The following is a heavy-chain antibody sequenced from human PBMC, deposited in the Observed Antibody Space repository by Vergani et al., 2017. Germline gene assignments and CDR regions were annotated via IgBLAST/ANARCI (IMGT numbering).Heavy chain of an antibody. J-gene: IGHJ4*02. CDR3: AKANYDLLSCYPKRFDY. CDR1: GFTFSSYW. Sequence: EVQLVESGGGLVQPGGSLRLSCAASGFTFSSYWMSWVRQAPGKGLEWVANIKQDGSEKYYVASVKGRFTISIDNAKNSVYLQMNSLRAEDTAVYYCAKANYDLLSCYPKRFDYWGQGTLVSVSS. D-gene: IGHD3-3*01. V-gene: IGHV3-7*01. CDR2: IKQDGSEK.